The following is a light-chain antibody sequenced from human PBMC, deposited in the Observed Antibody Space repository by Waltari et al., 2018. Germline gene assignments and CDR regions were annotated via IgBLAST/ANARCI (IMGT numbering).Light chain of an antibody. CDR1: SSHAGLYNL. V-gene: IGLV2-23*02. Sequence: QSALTQPASVSGSPGHSITLPCTGTSSHAGLYNLVSWYQQRPGKAPRLMIYEVNKRPSGVSNRFSGSKSGNTASLTISGLQAEDEADYYCCSYAGSPTFVIFGGGSKLTVL. CDR2: EVN. J-gene: IGLJ2*01. CDR3: CSYAGSPTFVI.